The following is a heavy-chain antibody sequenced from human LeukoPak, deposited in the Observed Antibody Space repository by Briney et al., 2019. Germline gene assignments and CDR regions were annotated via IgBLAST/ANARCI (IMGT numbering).Heavy chain of an antibody. CDR1: GGSISSYY. CDR3: ARTPVDPYSSSSRPYYLDY. V-gene: IGHV4-59*01. Sequence: SETLSLTCTVSGGSISSYYWSWIRQPPGKGLEWIGYIYYTGSTTYNPSLWSRVTISVDTSKNQFSLKLSSVTAADTAVYYCARTPVDPYSSSSRPYYLDYWGQGTLVTVSS. D-gene: IGHD6-6*01. CDR2: IYYTGST. J-gene: IGHJ4*02.